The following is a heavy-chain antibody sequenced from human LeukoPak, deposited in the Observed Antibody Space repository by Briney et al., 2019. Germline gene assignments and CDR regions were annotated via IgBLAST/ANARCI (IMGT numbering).Heavy chain of an antibody. CDR2: INHSGST. CDR3: ARGTRYYYGSGSSPVWFDP. V-gene: IGHV4-34*01. D-gene: IGHD3-10*01. Sequence: PSETPSLTCAVYGGSFSGYYWSWIRQPPGKGLEWIGEINHSGSTNYNPSLKSRVTISVDTSKNQFSLKLSSVTAADTAVYYCARGTRYYYGSGSSPVWFDPWGQGTLVTVSS. CDR1: GGSFSGYY. J-gene: IGHJ5*02.